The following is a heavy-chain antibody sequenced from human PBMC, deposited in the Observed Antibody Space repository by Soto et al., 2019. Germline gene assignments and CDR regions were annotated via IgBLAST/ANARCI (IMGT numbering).Heavy chain of an antibody. V-gene: IGHV1-69*01. Sequence: QVPLVQSGAEVTKPGSSVKVSCKASGGTFSSYAIRWVRQAPGQGLEWMGGIIPIFGTANYAQKFQGRVTITADESTSTAYMELGSLRSEDTAVYYCVRDFGVAGTCAFDIWGQGTMVTVSS. CDR3: VRDFGVAGTCAFDI. CDR2: IIPIFGTA. D-gene: IGHD6-19*01. CDR1: GGTFSSYA. J-gene: IGHJ3*02.